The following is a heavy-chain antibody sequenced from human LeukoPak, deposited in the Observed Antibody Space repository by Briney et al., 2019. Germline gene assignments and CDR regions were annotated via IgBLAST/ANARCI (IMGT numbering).Heavy chain of an antibody. J-gene: IGHJ4*02. Sequence: GESLKISCKGSGYSFTSYWIGWVRQMPGKGLEWMGIIYPGDSDTRYSPSFQGQVTISADKSISTAYLQWSSLKASDTAMYYCARRKYSYGYGPSGLFDYWGQGTLVTVSS. CDR3: ARRKYSYGYGPSGLFDY. V-gene: IGHV5-51*01. CDR1: GYSFTSYW. CDR2: IYPGDSDT. D-gene: IGHD5-18*01.